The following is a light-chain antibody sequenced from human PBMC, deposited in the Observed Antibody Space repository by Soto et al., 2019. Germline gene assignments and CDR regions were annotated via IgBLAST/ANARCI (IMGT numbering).Light chain of an antibody. Sequence: QAVVTQEPSLTVSPGGTVTLTCASNTGAVTSGYYPNWIQQKPGQPPRTLIYYTSDKHSWTPARFSGSLLGGKPALTVSGVQPEDEAEYYCLLYHFGAVIFGGGTKLTVL. V-gene: IGLV7-43*01. J-gene: IGLJ2*01. CDR2: YTS. CDR1: TGAVTSGYY. CDR3: LLYHFGAVI.